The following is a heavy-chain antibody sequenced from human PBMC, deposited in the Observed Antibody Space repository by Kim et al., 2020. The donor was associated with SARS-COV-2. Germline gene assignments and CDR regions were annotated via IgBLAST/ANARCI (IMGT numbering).Heavy chain of an antibody. CDR3: AKDKGYCSGSTCYTGPFDY. CDR1: GFTFSSYV. CDR2: ISGSGDT. J-gene: IGHJ4*02. Sequence: GGSLRLSCAASGFTFSSYVMSWVRQAPGTGLEWVSVISGSGDTHYADSVKGRFTISRDNSKNTLYLQMDSLRAEDTAVYYCAKDKGYCSGSTCYTGPFDYWGQGTLVTVSS. V-gene: IGHV3-23*01. D-gene: IGHD2-2*02.